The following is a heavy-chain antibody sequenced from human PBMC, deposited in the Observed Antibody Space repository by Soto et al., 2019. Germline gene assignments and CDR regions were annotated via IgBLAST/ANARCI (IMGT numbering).Heavy chain of an antibody. Sequence: PGESLKISCKGSGYSFSSYWIGWVRQMPGKGLELMGIIYPGDFDTRYCPSFQGQVTISADKSISIAYLQWSSLKASDTSMYYCARLIHYNILTGPYYFDYWGQGTLVTVSS. CDR1: GYSFSSYW. J-gene: IGHJ4*02. D-gene: IGHD3-9*01. CDR3: ARLIHYNILTGPYYFDY. V-gene: IGHV5-51*01. CDR2: IYPGDFDT.